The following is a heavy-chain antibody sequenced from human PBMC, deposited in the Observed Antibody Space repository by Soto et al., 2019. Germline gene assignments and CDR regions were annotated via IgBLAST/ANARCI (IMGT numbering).Heavy chain of an antibody. J-gene: IGHJ6*03. CDR3: ARDGLHCSGGRCYGVPMDV. CDR2: IYSGGST. D-gene: IGHD2-15*01. CDR1: GFTVSSKY. Sequence: EVQLVESGGGLVQPGGSLRLSCAASGFTVSSKYMSWVRQAPGRGLECVSLIYSGGSTSYAESVKGRFTSSRDNSKNTLYLQMNSLRDVDTDVYYCARDGLHCSGGRCYGVPMDVWGKGTTVTVSS. V-gene: IGHV3-66*01.